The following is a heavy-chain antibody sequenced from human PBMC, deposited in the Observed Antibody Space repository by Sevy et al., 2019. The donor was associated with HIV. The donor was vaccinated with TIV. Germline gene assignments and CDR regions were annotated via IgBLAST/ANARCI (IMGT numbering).Heavy chain of an antibody. Sequence: GGSLRLSCAASGFSFRIYGMSWSRQAPGKGLKGLPTMKQDGSEEDYVDSVKGRFTISRDNAKNSLFLQMNSLSAEDTAVYYCVREGLGGYSYSLDYWGHGTLVTVSS. V-gene: IGHV3-7*01. J-gene: IGHJ4*01. D-gene: IGHD5-18*01. CDR2: MKQDGSEE. CDR3: VREGLGGYSYSLDY. CDR1: GFSFRIYG.